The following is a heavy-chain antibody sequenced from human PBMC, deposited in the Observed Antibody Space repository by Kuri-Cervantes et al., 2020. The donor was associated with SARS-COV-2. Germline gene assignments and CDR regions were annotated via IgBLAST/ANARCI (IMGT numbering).Heavy chain of an antibody. J-gene: IGHJ5*02. Sequence: GESLKISCAASGFSFSSYGMSWVRQAPGKGLEWVANINQDGSEKYYVGSVKGRFTISRDNAKNSLYLQMNSLRAEDTAVYYCARDGWGSTSHNWFDPWGQGTLVTVSS. CDR3: ARDGWGSTSHNWFDP. CDR2: INQDGSEK. V-gene: IGHV3-7*04. D-gene: IGHD2-2*01. CDR1: GFSFSSYG.